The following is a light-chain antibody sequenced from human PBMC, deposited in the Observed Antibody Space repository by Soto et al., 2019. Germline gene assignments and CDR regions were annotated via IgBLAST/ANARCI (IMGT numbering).Light chain of an antibody. J-gene: IGLJ3*02. V-gene: IGLV1-47*01. Sequence: QSVLTQPPSASGTPGQRVTISCSGSSSNIGTNYIYWYQHLPGVAPKLLIYTSGQRPSGVPDRFSGSKSGTSASLAISGLRSADEADYYCAAWDDSLRGPNWIFGGGTKLTVL. CDR3: AAWDDSLRGPNWI. CDR1: SSNIGTNY. CDR2: TSG.